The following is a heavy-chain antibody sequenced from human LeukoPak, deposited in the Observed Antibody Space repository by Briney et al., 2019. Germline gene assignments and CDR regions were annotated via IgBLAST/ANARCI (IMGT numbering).Heavy chain of an antibody. D-gene: IGHD6-19*01. CDR1: GFTFSSYA. J-gene: IGHJ4*02. Sequence: GGSLRLSCPASGFTFSSYAMSWVRQAPGKGLEWVSAISGSGGSTYYADSVKGRFTISRDNSKNTLYLQMNSLRAEDTAVYYCAKLSSQWLVQLFDYWGQGTLVTVSS. V-gene: IGHV3-23*01. CDR2: ISGSGGST. CDR3: AKLSSQWLVQLFDY.